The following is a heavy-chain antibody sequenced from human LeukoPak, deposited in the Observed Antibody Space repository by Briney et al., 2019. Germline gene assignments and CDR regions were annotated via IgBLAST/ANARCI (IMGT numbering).Heavy chain of an antibody. CDR2: MSSNSGNT. CDR1: GYTFTSYG. V-gene: IGHV1-8*03. J-gene: IGHJ6*03. CDR3: ARGRPDTSVPRTYYMDV. Sequence: ASVKVSCKASGYTFTSYGISWVRQAPGQGLEWMGWMSSNSGNTGSAQKFQGRVTFTRDTSISTSFMELSSLRSEDTAIYYCARGRPDTSVPRTYYMDVWGKGTTVTVSS. D-gene: IGHD5-18*01.